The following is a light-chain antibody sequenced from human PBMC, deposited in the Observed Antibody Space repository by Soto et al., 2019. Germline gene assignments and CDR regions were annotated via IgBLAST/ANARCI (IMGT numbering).Light chain of an antibody. J-gene: IGKJ1*01. CDR2: GAS. V-gene: IGKV3-15*01. CDR1: QSVSSN. Sequence: EIVMTQSPATLSVSPGERATLSCRASQSVSSNLAWYQQKPGQAPRLLIYGASTRATGIPARFSGSGYGTEFTLTISSLQSEDFAVYYCQQYNNWPPWTFGQGTKGDLK. CDR3: QQYNNWPPWT.